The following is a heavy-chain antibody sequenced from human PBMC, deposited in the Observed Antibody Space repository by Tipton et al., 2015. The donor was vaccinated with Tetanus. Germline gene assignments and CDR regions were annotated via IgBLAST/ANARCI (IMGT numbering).Heavy chain of an antibody. J-gene: IGHJ6*02. Sequence: SLRLSCEASGFAFRNTWMSWVRQAPGKGLVWISRINPDGRRTNYADSVKGRFTISRDHAKNTVYLQMNSLRAEDTAVYFCARRSLTNYGLDVWGQGTPVTVSS. V-gene: IGHV3-74*01. CDR1: GFAFRNTW. CDR3: ARRSLTNYGLDV. CDR2: INPDGRRT. D-gene: IGHD1-1*01.